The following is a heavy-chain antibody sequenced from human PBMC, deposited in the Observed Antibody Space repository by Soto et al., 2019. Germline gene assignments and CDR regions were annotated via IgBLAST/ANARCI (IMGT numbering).Heavy chain of an antibody. CDR1: SGSISSSNW. Sequence: ETLSLTCAVSSGSISSSNWWSWVRQPPGKGLEWIGEIYHSGSTNYNPSLKSRVTISVDKSKNQFSLKLSSVTAADTAVYYCARERLEMGHYYYYMDVWGKGTTVTVSS. CDR2: IYHSGST. CDR3: ARERLEMGHYYYYMDV. D-gene: IGHD1-26*01. V-gene: IGHV4-4*02. J-gene: IGHJ6*03.